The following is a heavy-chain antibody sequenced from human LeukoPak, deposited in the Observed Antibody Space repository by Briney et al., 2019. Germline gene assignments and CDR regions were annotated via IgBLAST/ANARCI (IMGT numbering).Heavy chain of an antibody. V-gene: IGHV3-23*01. CDR2: IRDSGDAT. Sequence: GGSLRLSCATSGFTFSNFAMSWVRQAPGKGLEWVSGIRDSGDATQYANSVKGRFTISRDNAKNSLYLQMNSLRAEDTAVYYCARGLNSKAVVVVAATPVYYYYGMDVWGQGTTVTVSS. CDR1: GFTFSNFA. D-gene: IGHD2-15*01. CDR3: ARGLNSKAVVVVAATPVYYYYGMDV. J-gene: IGHJ6*02.